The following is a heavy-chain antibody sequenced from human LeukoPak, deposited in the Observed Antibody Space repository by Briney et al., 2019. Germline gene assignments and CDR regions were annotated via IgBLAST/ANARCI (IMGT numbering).Heavy chain of an antibody. V-gene: IGHV4-61*01. CDR1: GGSVSSSRYY. CDR2: IYHGSA. D-gene: IGHD6-19*01. Sequence: PTETLSLTCTVSGGSVSSSRYYWTWIRQPPRKGLEWIGYIYHGSATYNPSLESRVTISMDTSKNQFSLKVTSVTAADTAVYYCAREGGRQWLVSGTLDSWGQGTLVTVSS. CDR3: AREGGRQWLVSGTLDS. J-gene: IGHJ5*01.